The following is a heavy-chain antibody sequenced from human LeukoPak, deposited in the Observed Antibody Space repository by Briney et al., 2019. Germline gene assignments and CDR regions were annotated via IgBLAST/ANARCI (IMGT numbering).Heavy chain of an antibody. CDR1: GFTFRSYS. CDR2: ISSSSTYI. CDR3: ARSLVGDCSGGSCYSGY. J-gene: IGHJ4*02. Sequence: GGSLRLSCAASGFTFRSYSMNWVRQAPGRGLEWVSSISSSSTYIYYADSMRGRFTTSRDNANNSLYLQMNSLTAEDTAVYYCARSLVGDCSGGSCYSGYWGQGTLVTVSS. V-gene: IGHV3-21*01. D-gene: IGHD2-15*01.